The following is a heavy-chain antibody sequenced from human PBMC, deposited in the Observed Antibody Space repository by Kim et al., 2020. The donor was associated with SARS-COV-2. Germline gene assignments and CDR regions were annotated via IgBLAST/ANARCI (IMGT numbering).Heavy chain of an antibody. CDR3: AREPPYYYGMDV. J-gene: IGHJ6*02. CDR2: ISYDGSNK. V-gene: IGHV3-30*04. CDR1: GFTFSSYA. Sequence: GGSLRLSCAASGFTFSSYAMHWVRQAPGKGLEWVAVISYDGSNKYYADSVKGRFTISRDNSKNTLYLQMNSLRAEDTAVYYCAREPPYYYGMDVWGQGTT.